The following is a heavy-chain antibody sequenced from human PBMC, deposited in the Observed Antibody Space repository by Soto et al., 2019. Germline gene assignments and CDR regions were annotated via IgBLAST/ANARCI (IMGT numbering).Heavy chain of an antibody. D-gene: IGHD3-9*01. CDR2: IFATGTTI. CDR1: GFTFRSYS. V-gene: IGHV3-48*04. Sequence: PGGSLRLSCVASGFTFRSYSMGWVRQAPGKGLEWISYIFATGTTIYYPDSVKGRFTVSRDNAQNSMFLLMNSLSSDDTGVYYCARDKDWAFDYWGQGTLVTVSS. CDR3: ARDKDWAFDY. J-gene: IGHJ4*02.